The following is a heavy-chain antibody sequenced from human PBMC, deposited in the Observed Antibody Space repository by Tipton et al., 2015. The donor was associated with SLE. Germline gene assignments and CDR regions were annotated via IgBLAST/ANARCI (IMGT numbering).Heavy chain of an antibody. V-gene: IGHV3-30*04. D-gene: IGHD3-9*01. Sequence: SLRLSCAASGITYSSYVMHWVRQAPGKGLEWVAVISDDRSNKYYADSVKGRFTISRDNSKNTLYLQMNSLRAEDTAIYYCAGGLFDNFDDWGQGTLVTVSS. CDR2: ISDDRSNK. CDR3: AGGLFDNFDD. CDR1: GITYSSYV. J-gene: IGHJ4*02.